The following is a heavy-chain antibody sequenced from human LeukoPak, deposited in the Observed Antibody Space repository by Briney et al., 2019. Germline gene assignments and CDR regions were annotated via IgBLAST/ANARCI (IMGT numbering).Heavy chain of an antibody. D-gene: IGHD1-1*01. Sequence: PGGSLRLSCAASGCTFSTAWMGWVRQAPGKGLEWVGRIKSKNDGEPADYAATVKGRFPISRDDSQNTLYLQLNSLKTEDTAIYYCTSYKGRMDDWGQGTTVTVSS. V-gene: IGHV3-15*01. J-gene: IGHJ6*02. CDR1: GCTFSTAW. CDR2: IKSKNDGEPA. CDR3: TSYKGRMDD.